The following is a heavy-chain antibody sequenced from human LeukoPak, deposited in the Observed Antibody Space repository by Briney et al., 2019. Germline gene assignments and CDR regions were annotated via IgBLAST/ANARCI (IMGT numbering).Heavy chain of an antibody. CDR1: GFTFGSYW. J-gene: IGHJ4*02. CDR2: INADGTET. Sequence: PGGSLRLSCAASGFTFGSYWMHWVRQAPGQGPVWVARINADGTETMYADAVKGRFTISRDNARNTLFLQMHSLRVEDMAVYSCARQRRYCSGDSCYQRTFDFWGQGTLVTVSS. D-gene: IGHD2-15*01. V-gene: IGHV3-74*03. CDR3: ARQRRYCSGDSCYQRTFDF.